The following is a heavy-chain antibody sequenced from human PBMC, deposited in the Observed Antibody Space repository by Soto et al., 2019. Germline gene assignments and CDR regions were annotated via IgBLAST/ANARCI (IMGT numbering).Heavy chain of an antibody. V-gene: IGHV1-18*01. CDR2: ISPYNGNT. CDR1: GYTFITYG. J-gene: IGHJ6*02. Sequence: QVQLVQSGAEVMKPEASVKVSCKASGYTFITYGISWVRQAPGQGLEWMGWISPYNGNTKYAQKLHGKVTMNKDTSTSTAYMELRSLGSDDTAVYYCARPRYNGNDFYFYGMDVWGQGTTVTVSS. CDR3: ARPRYNGNDFYFYGMDV. D-gene: IGHD1-1*01.